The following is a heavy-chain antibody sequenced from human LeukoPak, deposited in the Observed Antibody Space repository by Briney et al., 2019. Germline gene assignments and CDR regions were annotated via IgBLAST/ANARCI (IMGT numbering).Heavy chain of an antibody. Sequence: GGSLRLSCTASGFTFGDYAMSWVRQAPGKGLEWVAIIYYDGSDKYYADSVKGRFTISRDNSKDTLYLQMNSLRAEDTAVYYCARQIAYYYDSSGYYTTDYWGQGTLVTVSS. CDR2: IYYDGSDK. D-gene: IGHD3-22*01. J-gene: IGHJ4*02. CDR1: GFTFGDYA. CDR3: ARQIAYYYDSSGYYTTDY. V-gene: IGHV3-30*04.